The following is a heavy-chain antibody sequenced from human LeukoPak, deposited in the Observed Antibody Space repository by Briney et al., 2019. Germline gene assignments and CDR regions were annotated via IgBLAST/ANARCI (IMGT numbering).Heavy chain of an antibody. Sequence: PSETLSLTCTVSGGSITNYYWSWIRQPPGEGLEWIGYIYYSGSTNYNPSLKSRVTISVDTSKNQFSLKLSSVTAADTAVYYCARARDGYNYASFDYWRQGTLVTVSS. CDR2: IYYSGST. CDR1: GGSITNYY. CDR3: ARARDGYNYASFDY. J-gene: IGHJ4*02. D-gene: IGHD5-24*01. V-gene: IGHV4-59*01.